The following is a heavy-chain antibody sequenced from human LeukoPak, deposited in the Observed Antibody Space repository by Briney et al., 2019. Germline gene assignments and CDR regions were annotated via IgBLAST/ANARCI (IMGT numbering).Heavy chain of an antibody. CDR2: IKQDGSEK. Sequence: GGSLRLSCEASGFTFSSYWMTWVRQAPGKGLEWVANIKQDGSEKYYVDSVKGRFTISRDNAKNSLSLQMNSLRAEDTAVYYCATPFSGFWFLDYWGQGTLVTVSS. D-gene: IGHD6-25*01. J-gene: IGHJ4*02. CDR1: GFTFSSYW. CDR3: ATPFSGFWFLDY. V-gene: IGHV3-7*01.